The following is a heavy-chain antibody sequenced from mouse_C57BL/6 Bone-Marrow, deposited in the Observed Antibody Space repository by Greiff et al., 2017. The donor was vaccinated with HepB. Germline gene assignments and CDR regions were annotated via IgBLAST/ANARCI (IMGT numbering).Heavy chain of an antibody. CDR3: ARYPFYYYGKGDWYFDV. CDR2: INPNNGGT. J-gene: IGHJ1*03. V-gene: IGHV1-18*01. D-gene: IGHD1-1*01. Sequence: EDTLEWIGDINPNNGGTIYNQKFKGKATLTVDKSSSTAYMELRSLTSEDTAVYYCARYPFYYYGKGDWYFDVWGTGTTVTVSS.